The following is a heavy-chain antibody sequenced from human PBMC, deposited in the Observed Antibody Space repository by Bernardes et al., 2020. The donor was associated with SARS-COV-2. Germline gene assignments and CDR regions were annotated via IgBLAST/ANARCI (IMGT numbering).Heavy chain of an antibody. D-gene: IGHD4-17*01. CDR3: ARVRYGDYGDRGPYYYYYAMDV. V-gene: IGHV3-33*01. Sequence: GSLRLSCAASGISFGSYGMHWVRQAPGKGLEWVAVIWYDGSNKYYADSVKGRFTISRDNSKNTLYLQMNSVRAEDTALYYCARVRYGDYGDRGPYYYYYAMDVWGQGTTVTVSS. CDR2: IWYDGSNK. J-gene: IGHJ6*02. CDR1: GISFGSYG.